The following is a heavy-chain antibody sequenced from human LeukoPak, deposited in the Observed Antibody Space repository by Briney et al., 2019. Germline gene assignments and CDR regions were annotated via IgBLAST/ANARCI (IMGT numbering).Heavy chain of an antibody. J-gene: IGHJ6*02. CDR3: ARQYCSSTSCHPRDGMDV. D-gene: IGHD2-2*01. CDR2: INHSGST. V-gene: IGHV4-34*01. Sequence: SETLSLTCAVYGGSFSGYYWSWIRQPPGKGLEWIGEINHSGSTNYNPSLKSRVTISVDTSKNQFSLKLSPVTAADTAVYYCARQYCSSTSCHPRDGMDVWGQGTTVTVSS. CDR1: GGSFSGYY.